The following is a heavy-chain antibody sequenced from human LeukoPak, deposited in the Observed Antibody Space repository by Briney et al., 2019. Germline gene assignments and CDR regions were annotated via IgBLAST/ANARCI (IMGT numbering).Heavy chain of an antibody. D-gene: IGHD6-13*01. J-gene: IGHJ4*02. CDR2: INPNSGGT. Sequence: ASVKVSCKASGYTFTGYYMHWVRQAPGQGLEWMGWINPNSGGTNYAQKFQGRFTMTRDTSISTAYMELSRLRSEDTAVYYCARDALGSSSWVDYWGQGTLVTVSS. CDR3: ARDALGSSSWVDY. CDR1: GYTFTGYY. V-gene: IGHV1-2*02.